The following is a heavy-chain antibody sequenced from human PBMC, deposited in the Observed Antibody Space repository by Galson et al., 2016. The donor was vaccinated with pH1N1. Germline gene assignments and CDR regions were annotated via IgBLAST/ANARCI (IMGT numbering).Heavy chain of an antibody. CDR2: IQYDGSNK. CDR1: EVTLSRYG. D-gene: IGHD2-2*01. J-gene: IGHJ4*02. V-gene: IGHV3-30*02. CDR3: HTIFSRPGSFHC. Sequence: SLRLSCAASEVTLSRYGMHWVRQAPGKGLQWVAFIQYDGSNKYYTDSVKGRFTISRDNPKNTVYLQMNRLRSEDTAVYYCHTIFSRPGSFHCGGQGTLVTVSS.